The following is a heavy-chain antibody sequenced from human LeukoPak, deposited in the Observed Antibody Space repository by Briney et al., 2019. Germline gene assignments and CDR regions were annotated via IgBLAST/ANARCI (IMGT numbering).Heavy chain of an antibody. V-gene: IGHV4-4*02. Sequence: PSETLSLTCAVSGGSISSSNWWSWVRQPPGKGLEWIGEIYHSGSTNYNPSLKSRVTISVDKSKNQFSLKLSSVTPDDTALYYCARGGLVRGSLNSLTGFDIWGQGTMVTVSS. J-gene: IGHJ3*02. D-gene: IGHD3-10*01. CDR2: IYHSGST. CDR1: GGSISSSNW. CDR3: ARGGLVRGSLNSLTGFDI.